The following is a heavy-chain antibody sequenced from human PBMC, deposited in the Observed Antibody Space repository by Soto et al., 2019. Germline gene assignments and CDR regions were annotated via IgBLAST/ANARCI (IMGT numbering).Heavy chain of an antibody. CDR1: GFTFSSYD. D-gene: IGHD1-1*01. CDR2: LSGSGGGA. CDR3: VKPGHLNRKPGTPYYFDY. V-gene: IGHV3-23*01. Sequence: EVQLLESGGGLVQPGGSLRLSCAASGFTFSSYDMSWVRQVPGRGLEWVSSLSGSGGGAYYTDSVKGRFTISRDNSKNMVFLQMNSLRAEDTAVYYCVKPGHLNRKPGTPYYFDYWGQGTLLTVSS. J-gene: IGHJ4*02.